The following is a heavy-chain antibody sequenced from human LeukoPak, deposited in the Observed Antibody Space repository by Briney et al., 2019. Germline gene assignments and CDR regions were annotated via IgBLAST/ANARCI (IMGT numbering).Heavy chain of an antibody. CDR1: GYTFTGCY. CDR3: ARDLVWDSSSWEFDY. J-gene: IGHJ4*02. CDR2: INPNSGGT. Sequence: ASVKVSCKASGYTFTGCYMHWVRQAPGQGLEWMGWINPNSGGTNYAQKFQGRVTMTRDTSISTAYMELSRLRSDDTAVYYCARDLVWDSSSWEFDYWGQGTLVTVSS. V-gene: IGHV1-2*02. D-gene: IGHD6-13*01.